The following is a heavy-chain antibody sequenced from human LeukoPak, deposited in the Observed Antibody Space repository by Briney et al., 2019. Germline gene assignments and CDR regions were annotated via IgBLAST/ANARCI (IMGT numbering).Heavy chain of an antibody. CDR1: GYSFTSYW. CDR3: ARQEYCSGGSCYTWFDP. D-gene: IGHD2-15*01. J-gene: IGHJ5*02. Sequence: GESLKISCKGSGYSFTSYWIGWVRQLPGKGLEWMGIIYPADSDIRYSPSFQGQVTISADKSISTAYLQWSSLKASDTAMYYCARQEYCSGGSCYTWFDPWGQGTLVTVSS. V-gene: IGHV5-51*01. CDR2: IYPADSDI.